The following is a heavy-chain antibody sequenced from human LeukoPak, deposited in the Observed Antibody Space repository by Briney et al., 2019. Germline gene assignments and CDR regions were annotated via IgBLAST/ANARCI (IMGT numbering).Heavy chain of an antibody. CDR2: MNPNSGNT. D-gene: IGHD6-19*01. J-gene: IGHJ3*02. CDR1: GYTFTSYD. Sequence: ASVKVSCKASGYTFTSYDINWVRQVTGQGLEWMGWMNPNSGNTGYAQKFQGRVTMTRNTSISTAYMELSSLRSEDTAVYYCASLSEYSSGWYKAFDIWGQGTMVTVSS. CDR3: ASLSEYSSGWYKAFDI. V-gene: IGHV1-8*01.